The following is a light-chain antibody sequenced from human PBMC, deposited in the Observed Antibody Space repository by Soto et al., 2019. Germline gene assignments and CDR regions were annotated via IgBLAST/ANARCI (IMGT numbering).Light chain of an antibody. CDR2: HAS. CDR1: QSIDRW. Sequence: DVQMTQSHSQLPAYVGDRFTITCRASQSIDRWLAWYQQRPGKAPXXLIYHASSLETGVPSRFSGSGSGTEFTLTISSLQPDDFATYYCQHYNSYGTFGQGTKVDIK. V-gene: IGKV1-5*01. CDR3: QHYNSYGT. J-gene: IGKJ1*01.